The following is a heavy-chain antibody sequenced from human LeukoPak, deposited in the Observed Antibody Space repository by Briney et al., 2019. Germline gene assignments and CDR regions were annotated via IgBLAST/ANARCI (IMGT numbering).Heavy chain of an antibody. CDR1: GFIFSNYW. CDR2: MKQDGREK. V-gene: IGHV3-7*01. Sequence: GGSLRLSCVASGFIFSNYWMSWVRQVPGKGLEWVANMKQDGREKYLVDSVKGRFTISRDNAKNSVYLQMNSLTDEDTGVYYCARGGGSGWYGLPFDSWGQGTLVTVSS. D-gene: IGHD6-13*01. CDR3: ARGGGSGWYGLPFDS. J-gene: IGHJ4*02.